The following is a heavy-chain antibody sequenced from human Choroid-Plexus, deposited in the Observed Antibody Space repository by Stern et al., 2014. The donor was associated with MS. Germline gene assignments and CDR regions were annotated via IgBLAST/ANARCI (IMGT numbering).Heavy chain of an antibody. V-gene: IGHV3-30*18. CDR3: AKDRQYLTYFFDH. D-gene: IGHD2/OR15-2a*01. J-gene: IGHJ5*02. CDR1: GFTFGSCA. CDR2: VSHDGSYK. Sequence: QVQLVESGGGVVQPGRPLRLSCVASGFTFGSCARHWVRQAPGKGLEWVGGVSHDGSYKYYADSVKGRFTISRDNSQNTLYMQMSSLRPEDTAVYYCAKDRQYLTYFFDHWGQGSLVTVSS.